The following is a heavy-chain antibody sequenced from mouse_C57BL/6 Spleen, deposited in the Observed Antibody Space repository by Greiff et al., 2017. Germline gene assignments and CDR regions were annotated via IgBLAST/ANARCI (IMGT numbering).Heavy chain of an antibody. CDR3: ARFHRLEAWFAY. D-gene: IGHD1-2*01. V-gene: IGHV7-3*01. CDR1: GFTFTDYY. J-gene: IGHJ3*01. CDR2: IRNKANGYTT. Sequence: EVKLMESGGGLVQPGGSLSLSCAASGFTFTDYYMSWVRQPPGKALEWLGFIRNKANGYTTEYSASVKGRFTISRDNSQSILYLQMNALRAEDSATYYCARFHRLEAWFAYWGQGTLVTVSA.